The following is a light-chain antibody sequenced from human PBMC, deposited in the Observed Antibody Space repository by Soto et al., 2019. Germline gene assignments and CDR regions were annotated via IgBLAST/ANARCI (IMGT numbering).Light chain of an antibody. Sequence: SSDVGGYNYVSWYQQHPGKAPKLMIYEVSKRPSGVPDRFSGSKSGNTASLTVSGLQAEDEADYYCSSYAGSNNFVFGTGTKVTVL. V-gene: IGLV2-8*01. J-gene: IGLJ1*01. CDR2: EVS. CDR3: SSYAGSNNFV. CDR1: SSDVGGYNY.